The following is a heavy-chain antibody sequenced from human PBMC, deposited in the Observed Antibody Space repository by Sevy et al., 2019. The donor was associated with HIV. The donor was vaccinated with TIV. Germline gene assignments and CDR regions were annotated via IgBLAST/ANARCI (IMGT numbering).Heavy chain of an antibody. V-gene: IGHV3-48*01. D-gene: IGHD2-8*01. CDR2: IGSGFNT. J-gene: IGHJ4*02. Sequence: GGSLRLSCAASEFNFNTYHMNWVRQAPGKGLEWISYIGSGFNTYYADSVKGRFTISRDNAKNSVYLQMNNMRVEDTAVYYCAREGCTKPHDYWGQGTLVTVSS. CDR1: EFNFNTYH. CDR3: AREGCTKPHDY.